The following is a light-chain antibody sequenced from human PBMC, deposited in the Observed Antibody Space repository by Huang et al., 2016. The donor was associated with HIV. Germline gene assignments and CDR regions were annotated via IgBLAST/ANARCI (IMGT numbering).Light chain of an antibody. Sequence: EVVLTQSPATLSLSPGERATLSCRASQSVSSYLAWYQQKPGQAPRLLIYGASNRATGIPVRFSGSGSGTDFTLTISSLEPEDFAVYYCQQRSNWPRTFGQGTKVEIK. J-gene: IGKJ1*01. CDR2: GAS. CDR3: QQRSNWPRT. CDR1: QSVSSY. V-gene: IGKV3-11*01.